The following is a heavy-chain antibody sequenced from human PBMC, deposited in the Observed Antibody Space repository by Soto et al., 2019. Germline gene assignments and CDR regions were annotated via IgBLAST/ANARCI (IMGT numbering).Heavy chain of an antibody. CDR2: ISGSGGST. D-gene: IGHD3-3*01. V-gene: IGHV3-23*01. J-gene: IGHJ4*02. Sequence: AGGSLRLSCAASGFPFSSYAMSWVRQAPGKGLEWVSAISGSGGSTYYADSVKGRFTISRDNSKNTLYLQMNSLRAEDTAVYYCAKGDDYDFWSGSLFDYWGQGTLVTVSS. CDR1: GFPFSSYA. CDR3: AKGDDYDFWSGSLFDY.